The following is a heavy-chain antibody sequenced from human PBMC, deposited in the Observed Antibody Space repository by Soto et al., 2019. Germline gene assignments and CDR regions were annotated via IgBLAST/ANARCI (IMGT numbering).Heavy chain of an antibody. CDR3: TTTYYYDSSGYYYPLFDY. Sequence: PGGSLRLSCAASGFTFSNAWMSWVRQAPGKGLEWVGRIKSKTDGGTTDYAAPVKGRFTISRDDSKNTLYLQMNSLKTEDTAVYYCTTTYYYDSSGYYYPLFDYWGEGTLVTVSS. V-gene: IGHV3-15*01. D-gene: IGHD3-22*01. CDR1: GFTFSNAW. CDR2: IKSKTDGGTT. J-gene: IGHJ4*02.